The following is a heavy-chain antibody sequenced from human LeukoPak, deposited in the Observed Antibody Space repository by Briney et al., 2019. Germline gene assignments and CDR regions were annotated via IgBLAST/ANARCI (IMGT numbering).Heavy chain of an antibody. V-gene: IGHV3-21*01. D-gene: IGHD3-9*01. J-gene: IGHJ4*02. CDR2: ISSSSSYI. CDR3: ARAKTYYDILTGYLW. Sequence: PGGSLRLSCAASGFTFSSYSMNWVRQAPGKGLEWVSSISSSSSYIYYADSVKGRFTISRDNAKNSLYLQMNSLRAEDTAVYYCARAKTYYDILTGYLWWGQGTLVTVSS. CDR1: GFTFSSYS.